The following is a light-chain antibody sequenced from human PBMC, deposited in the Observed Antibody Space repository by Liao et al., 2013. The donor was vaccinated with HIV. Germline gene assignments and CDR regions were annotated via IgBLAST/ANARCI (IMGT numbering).Light chain of an antibody. J-gene: IGLJ2*01. Sequence: SYELTQPPSVSVFPGQTASITCSGEKLGDKYACWYQQRPGQSPVLVMYQDTKRPSGIPERMSGSKSGNTATLTISGTQAMDEADYFCQSWDRSADVVFGGGTKLTVL. CDR3: QSWDRSADVV. CDR1: KLGDKY. CDR2: QDT. V-gene: IGLV3-1*01.